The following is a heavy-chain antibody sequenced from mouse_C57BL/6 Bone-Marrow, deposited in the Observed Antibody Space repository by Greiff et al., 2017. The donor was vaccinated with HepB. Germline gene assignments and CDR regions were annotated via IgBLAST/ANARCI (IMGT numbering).Heavy chain of an antibody. CDR3: ARAAFYYYGSLPWFAY. J-gene: IGHJ3*01. CDR2: ISYDGSN. V-gene: IGHV3-6*01. D-gene: IGHD1-1*01. CDR1: GYSITSGYY. Sequence: VQLQQSGPGLVKPSQSLSLTCSVTGYSITSGYYWNWIRQFPGNKLEWMGYISYDGSNNYNPSLKNRISITRDTSKNQFFLKLNSVTTEDTATYYCARAAFYYYGSLPWFAYWGQGTLVTVSA.